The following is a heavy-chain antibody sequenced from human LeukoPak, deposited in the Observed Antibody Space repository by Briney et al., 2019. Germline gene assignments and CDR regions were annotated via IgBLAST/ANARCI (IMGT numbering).Heavy chain of an antibody. CDR1: GYRFTGYY. CDR2: IDPYRGYT. J-gene: IGHJ4*02. CDR3: ARDHITTVSIPFDY. D-gene: IGHD2-2*02. V-gene: IGHV1-2*02. Sequence: ASVKVSCKASGYRFTGYYLHWVRQAPGQGLEYMGWIDPYRGYTKYAQKFQGRVTITRDTSISTVYMELSRLRSDDTAVFYCARDHITTVSIPFDYWGQGTLVTVSS.